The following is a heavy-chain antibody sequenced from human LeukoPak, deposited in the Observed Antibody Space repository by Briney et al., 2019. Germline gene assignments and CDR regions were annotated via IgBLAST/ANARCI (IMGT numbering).Heavy chain of an antibody. D-gene: IGHD1-20*01. V-gene: IGHV1-18*01. CDR3: ARGGYNWNEGFGWAYSYYYMDV. Sequence: GASVKVSCKASGYTFSAYGISLVRQAPGQGPEWMGWIGAYNGDTKYAQNFQDRVIMTTDTSTATAYMELRGLTSDDTAVYFCARGGYNWNEGFGWAYSYYYMDVWGQGSTVIVSS. J-gene: IGHJ6*03. CDR2: IGAYNGDT. CDR1: GYTFSAYG.